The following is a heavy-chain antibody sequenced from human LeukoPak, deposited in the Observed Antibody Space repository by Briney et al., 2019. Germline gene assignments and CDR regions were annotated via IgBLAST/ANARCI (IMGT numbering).Heavy chain of an antibody. Sequence: PSGTLSLTCTVSGASVSSYYWSWIRQPPGRGLEWIGCIYYSGSTKYYPSLKSRVTISVDTSKNQFSLKLTSVIAADTAVYYCARPYRSGWYGAFDIWGQGTMVTVSS. CDR1: GASVSSYY. CDR3: ARPYRSGWYGAFDI. J-gene: IGHJ3*02. CDR2: IYYSGST. D-gene: IGHD6-13*01. V-gene: IGHV4-59*02.